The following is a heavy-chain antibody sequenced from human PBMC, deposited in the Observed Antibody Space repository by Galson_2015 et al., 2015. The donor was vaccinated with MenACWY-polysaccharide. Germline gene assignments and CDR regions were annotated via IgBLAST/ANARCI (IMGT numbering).Heavy chain of an antibody. CDR3: TSTLVGAFDY. J-gene: IGHJ4*02. CDR1: GFTFGDYA. V-gene: IGHV3-49*04. Sequence: SLRLSCAASGFTFGDYAMSWVRQAPGKGLEWVAFIRSKAYGWTTEYAVYVRGRFTISRDGSKSIAYLQMNSLKAEDTAIYYCTSTLVGAFDYWGQGTLVTVSS. CDR2: IRSKAYGWTT. D-gene: IGHD1-26*01.